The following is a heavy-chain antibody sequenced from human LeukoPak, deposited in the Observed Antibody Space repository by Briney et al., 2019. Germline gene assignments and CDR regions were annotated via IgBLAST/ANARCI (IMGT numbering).Heavy chain of an antibody. Sequence: SETMSLTCALYGASFSGYYWSWIRQPPRRVREWIGEINPCGSTSYHPTLKSRSTISVDTSQNQLTLKLASVTRADTAVSHCERGPREGFIGFDYWGQGTLVTVSS. D-gene: IGHD1-26*01. CDR2: INPCGST. V-gene: IGHV4-34*01. CDR1: GASFSGYY. CDR3: ERGPREGFIGFDY. J-gene: IGHJ4*02.